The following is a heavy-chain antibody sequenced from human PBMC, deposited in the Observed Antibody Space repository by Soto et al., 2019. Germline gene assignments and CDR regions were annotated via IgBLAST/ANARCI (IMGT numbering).Heavy chain of an antibody. CDR3: AKGGRQWLVTSDFNY. Sequence: VQLVESGGGVVQPGRSLRLSCAASGFTFSDYAMHWVRQAPGKGLEWVAVVSHDGRNTHYADSVKGRFTISRDSSKKPVSLEMNRLRAEDTAVYYCAKGGRQWLVTSDFNYWGQGALVTVSS. V-gene: IGHV3-30*18. CDR2: VSHDGRNT. J-gene: IGHJ4*02. CDR1: GFTFSDYA. D-gene: IGHD6-19*01.